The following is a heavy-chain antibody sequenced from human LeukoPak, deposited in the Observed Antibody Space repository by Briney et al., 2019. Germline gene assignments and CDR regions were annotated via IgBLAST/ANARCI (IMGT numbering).Heavy chain of an antibody. J-gene: IGHJ4*02. V-gene: IGHV3-30*02. Sequence: PGGSLRLSCAASGSMFSNFGMHWVRQAPGKGLEWLAFIRKDGTREEYRDSVKGRFTISRDNSKNIMFLQMNSLRVDDTAMYYCTSLGTLWGQGTLVTVPS. CDR1: GSMFSNFG. CDR3: TSLGTL. CDR2: IRKDGTRE.